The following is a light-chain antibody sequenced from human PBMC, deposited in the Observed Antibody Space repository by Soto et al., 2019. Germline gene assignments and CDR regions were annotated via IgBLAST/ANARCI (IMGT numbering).Light chain of an antibody. CDR3: TSYTSSSTPV. J-gene: IGLJ2*01. CDR2: EVT. V-gene: IGLV2-14*01. CDR1: SSDIGSHDY. Sequence: QSAPTQPASVSGSPGQSITISCTGTSSDIGSHDYVSWYQHHPGKAPKLIIYEVTNRPSGVSDRFSGSKSGSTASLTISGLQAEDEADYHCTSYTSSSTPVFGGGTKLTVL.